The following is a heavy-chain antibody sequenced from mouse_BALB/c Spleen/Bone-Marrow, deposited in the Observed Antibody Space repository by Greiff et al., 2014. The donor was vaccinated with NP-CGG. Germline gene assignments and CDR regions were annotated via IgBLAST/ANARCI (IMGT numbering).Heavy chain of an antibody. CDR2: IDPANGDT. J-gene: IGHJ1*01. V-gene: IGHV14-3*02. CDR1: GFNIKDTY. CDR3: TKPSFYYGSSYWYFDV. Sequence: VQLQQSGAELAKPGASVKLSCTASGFNIKDTYMHWVKQRPEQGLEWIGRIDPANGDTKYDPKFQGTATITADTSSNKAYLQLSSLTSEDTAVYYCTKPSFYYGSSYWYFDVWGAGTTVTVSS. D-gene: IGHD1-1*01.